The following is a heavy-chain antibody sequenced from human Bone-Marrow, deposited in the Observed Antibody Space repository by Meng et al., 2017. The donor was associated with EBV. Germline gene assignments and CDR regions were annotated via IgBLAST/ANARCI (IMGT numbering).Heavy chain of an antibody. CDR2: IYHSGST. CDR1: GGSISSNNW. V-gene: IGHV4-4*02. D-gene: IGHD3-22*01. J-gene: IGHJ4*02. CDR3: AKGGGYYYDSSGFHYDY. Sequence: RKESGPGLVKPSGTLFLTGAVSGGSISSNNWWSWVRQPPGKGLECIGEIYHSGSTNYNPSLKSRVTISVDKSKNQFSLKLSSVTAADTAVYYCAKGGGYYYDSSGFHYDYWGQGTLVTVSS.